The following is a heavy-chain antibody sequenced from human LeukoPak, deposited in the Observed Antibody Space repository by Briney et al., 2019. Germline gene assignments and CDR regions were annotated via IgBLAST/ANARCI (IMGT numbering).Heavy chain of an antibody. Sequence: ASVKVSCKASGYTFTGYYMHWVRQAPGQGLEWMGWINPNSGGTNYAQKFQGRVTMTRDTAISTAYMELSRLRSDDTAVYYCARPSLGTGDHAFDIWGQGTMVTVSS. J-gene: IGHJ3*02. CDR1: GYTFTGYY. CDR2: INPNSGGT. CDR3: ARPSLGTGDHAFDI. D-gene: IGHD7-27*01. V-gene: IGHV1-2*02.